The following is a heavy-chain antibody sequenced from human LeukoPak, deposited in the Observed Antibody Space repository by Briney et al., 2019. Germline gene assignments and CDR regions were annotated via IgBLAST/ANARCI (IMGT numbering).Heavy chain of an antibody. CDR2: IYYSGST. CDR3: ARLMVVAGFDP. CDR1: GGCISSYY. V-gene: IGHV4-59*08. Sequence: PAETLSLTCTVSGGCISSYYWSWIRQPPGKGLEWIGYIYYSGSTNYNPSLKSRVTISVDTSKNQFSLKLSSVTAADTAVYYCARLMVVAGFDPWGQGTLVTVSS. J-gene: IGHJ5*02. D-gene: IGHD2-21*01.